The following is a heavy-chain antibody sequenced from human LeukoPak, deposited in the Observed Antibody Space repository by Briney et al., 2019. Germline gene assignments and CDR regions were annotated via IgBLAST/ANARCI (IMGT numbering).Heavy chain of an antibody. CDR3: AGGPPYCSTSNCQLDY. V-gene: IGHV1-2*02. Sequence: ASVKVSCKTSGYTFTGYSIHWVRQAPGQGLEWMGWINPNSGGTNYAQKFQGRVTMARDTSINTAYMELSRLTSDDTAVYYCAGGPPYCSTSNCQLDYWGQGTLVTVSS. D-gene: IGHD2-2*01. CDR1: GYTFTGYS. J-gene: IGHJ4*02. CDR2: INPNSGGT.